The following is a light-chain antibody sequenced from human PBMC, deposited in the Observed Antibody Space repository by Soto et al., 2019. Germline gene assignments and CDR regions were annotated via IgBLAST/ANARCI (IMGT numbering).Light chain of an antibody. CDR3: SSYAVSTLVV. V-gene: IGLV2-8*01. Sequence: QSVLTQPPSASGSPGQSVTISCTGTSSDVGGYNYVPWYQQHPGKAPKLMIYEVSKRPSGVPDRFSGSKSGNTASLTVSGLQAEDEADYYCSSYAVSTLVVFGGGTKLTVL. CDR1: SSDVGGYNY. CDR2: EVS. J-gene: IGLJ2*01.